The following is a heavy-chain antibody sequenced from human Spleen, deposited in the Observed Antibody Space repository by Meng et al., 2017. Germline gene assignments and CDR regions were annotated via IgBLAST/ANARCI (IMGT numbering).Heavy chain of an antibody. CDR3: ARLYYDYVWRSYRYWYFDY. V-gene: IGHV3-11*01. J-gene: IGHJ4*02. Sequence: GESLKISCAASGFTFSDYYMSWIRQAPGKGLEWVSYISSSGSTVYYADSVKGRFTISRDNAKNSLYLQVNSLRAEDTAVYYCARLYYDYVWRSYRYWYFDYWGQGTLVTVSS. D-gene: IGHD3-16*02. CDR1: GFTFSDYY. CDR2: ISSSGSTV.